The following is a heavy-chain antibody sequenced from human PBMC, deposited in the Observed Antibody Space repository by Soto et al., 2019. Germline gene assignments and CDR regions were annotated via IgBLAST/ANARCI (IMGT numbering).Heavy chain of an antibody. V-gene: IGHV1-69*08. CDR1: GGTFSSHT. Sequence: QAQLVQSGAEVKTPGSSVKVSCKASGGTFSSHTFSWVRQAPGQGLEWMGRIIPALGTATYAQKFQGSVTITADESATTVYMELNSLRSEDTAVYYCARPDFGDYWYFDLWGRGTLVTVSS. J-gene: IGHJ2*01. D-gene: IGHD4-17*01. CDR3: ARPDFGDYWYFDL. CDR2: IIPALGTA.